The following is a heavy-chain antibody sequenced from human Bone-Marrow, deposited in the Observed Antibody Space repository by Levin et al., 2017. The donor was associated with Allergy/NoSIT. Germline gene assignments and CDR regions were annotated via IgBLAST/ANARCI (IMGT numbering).Heavy chain of an antibody. D-gene: IGHD3-10*01. CDR2: LSYDGSNR. V-gene: IGHV3-30*18. J-gene: IGHJ4*02. CDR1: GYTFSSSG. Sequence: LSLTCAASGYTFSSSGMHWVRQAPGKGLEWVAVLSYDGSNRYYADSVKGRFTISRDNSKNTLYLQMNSLRAEDTAVYYCAKDPTYYGSGRQYYGRIVGAREWGYWGQGTLVTVSS. CDR3: AKDPTYYGSGRQYYGRIVGAREWGY.